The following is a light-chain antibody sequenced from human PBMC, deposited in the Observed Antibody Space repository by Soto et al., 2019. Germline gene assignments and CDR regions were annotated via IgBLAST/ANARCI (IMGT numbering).Light chain of an antibody. CDR1: SSDVGGYNY. J-gene: IGLJ1*01. CDR3: SSYAGSNNYV. V-gene: IGLV2-8*01. CDR2: EVS. Sequence: ALTQPPSASGSPGQSVTIACTGTSSDVGGYNYVSWYQQHPGKAPKLMIYEVSKRPSGVPDRFSGSKSGNTASLTVSGLQAEDEADYYCSSYAGSNNYVFGTGTKVTVL.